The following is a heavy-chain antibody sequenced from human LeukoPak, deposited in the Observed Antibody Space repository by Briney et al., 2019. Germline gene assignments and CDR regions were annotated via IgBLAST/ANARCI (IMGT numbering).Heavy chain of an antibody. V-gene: IGHV4-30-4*07. J-gene: IGHJ4*02. CDR2: IYNSGTT. CDR1: GDSISSGDYS. CDR3: ARNGDDSSDYYYFDY. D-gene: IGHD3-22*01. Sequence: TSQTLSLTCAVSGDSISSGDYSWSWIRQPPGKGLEWIGYIYNSGTTNYNPSLKSRVTISVDTSKNQFSLKLSSVTAADTAIYYCARNGDDSSDYYYFDYWGQGTLVTVSS.